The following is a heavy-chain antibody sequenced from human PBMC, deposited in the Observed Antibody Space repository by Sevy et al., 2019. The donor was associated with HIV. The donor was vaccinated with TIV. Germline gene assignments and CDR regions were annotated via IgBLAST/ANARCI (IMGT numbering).Heavy chain of an antibody. CDR2: IKSKTDGGTT. CDR3: TTAVRQITGTTGFDY. Sequence: GGSLRLSCAASGFTFSNAWMSWVRQAPGKGLEWVGRIKSKTDGGTTDYAAPGKGRFTISRDDSKNTLYLQMNSLKTEDTAVYYCTTAVRQITGTTGFDYWGQGTLVTVSS. CDR1: GFTFSNAW. J-gene: IGHJ4*02. D-gene: IGHD1-7*01. V-gene: IGHV3-15*01.